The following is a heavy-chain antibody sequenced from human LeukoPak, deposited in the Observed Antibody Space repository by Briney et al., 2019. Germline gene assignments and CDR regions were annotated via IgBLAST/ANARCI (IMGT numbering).Heavy chain of an antibody. CDR1: GLTINNYA. V-gene: IGHV3-23*01. CDR2: ITGSGRTT. D-gene: IGHD2-2*01. J-gene: IGHJ4*02. Sequence: PGGSLRLSCAASGLTINNYAMSWVRQAPGKGLEWVSGITGSGRTTYYADSVKGRFTISRDNSKNTLYLQMNSLRAEDTAVYYCARDYCSSTSCLFDYWGQGTLVTVSS. CDR3: ARDYCSSTSCLFDY.